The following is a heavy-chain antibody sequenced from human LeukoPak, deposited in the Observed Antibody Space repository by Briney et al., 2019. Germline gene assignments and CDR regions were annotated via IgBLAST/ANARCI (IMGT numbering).Heavy chain of an antibody. CDR2: ISGSGGST. CDR3: AKDMIVADYYFDY. V-gene: IGHV3-23*01. Sequence: GGSLRLSCAASGFTSSSYAMSWVRQAPGKGLEWVSAISGSGGSTYYADSVKGRFTISRDNSKNTLYLQMNSLRAEDTAVYYCAKDMIVADYYFDYWGQGTLVTVSS. J-gene: IGHJ4*02. CDR1: GFTSSSYA. D-gene: IGHD2-21*01.